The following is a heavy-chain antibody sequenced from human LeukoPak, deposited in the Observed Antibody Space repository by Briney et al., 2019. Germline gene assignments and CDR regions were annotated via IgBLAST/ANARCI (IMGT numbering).Heavy chain of an antibody. CDR3: ARVGDIGYYYGSGSWYYFDY. V-gene: IGHV4-59*12. CDR1: GDSISLYY. Sequence: PSETLSLTCTVSGDSISLYYWSWIRQPPGKGLEWIGYIYYTGSTKSNPSLKSRVTISVDKSKNQFSLKLSSVTAADTAVYYCARVGDIGYYYGSGSWYYFDYWGQGTLVTVSS. CDR2: IYYTGST. D-gene: IGHD3-10*01. J-gene: IGHJ4*02.